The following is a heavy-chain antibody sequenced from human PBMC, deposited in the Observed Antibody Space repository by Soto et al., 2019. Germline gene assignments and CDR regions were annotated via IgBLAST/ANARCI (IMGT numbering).Heavy chain of an antibody. Sequence: PGESLKISCKGSGYSFTSYWISWVRQMPGKGLEWMGRIDPSGSYTNYSPSFQGHVTISADKSISTAYLQWSSLKASDTAMYYCASGSTLLGYYYYYGMDVWGQGTTVTVSS. V-gene: IGHV5-10-1*01. D-gene: IGHD5-12*01. CDR2: IDPSGSYT. CDR3: ASGSTLLGYYYYYGMDV. CDR1: GYSFTSYW. J-gene: IGHJ6*02.